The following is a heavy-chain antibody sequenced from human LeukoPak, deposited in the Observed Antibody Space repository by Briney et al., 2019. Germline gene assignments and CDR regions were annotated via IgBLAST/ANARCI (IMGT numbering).Heavy chain of an antibody. CDR1: GYSISSGYY. CDR3: ARDLPVYYDSSGADAFDI. CDR2: IYHSGST. D-gene: IGHD3-22*01. V-gene: IGHV4-38-2*02. Sequence: SETLSLTCTVSGYSISSGYYWGWIRQPPGKVLEWIGSIYHSGSTYYNPSLKSRVTISVDTSKNQFSLKLSSVTAADTAVYYCARDLPVYYDSSGADAFDIWGQGTMVTVSS. J-gene: IGHJ3*02.